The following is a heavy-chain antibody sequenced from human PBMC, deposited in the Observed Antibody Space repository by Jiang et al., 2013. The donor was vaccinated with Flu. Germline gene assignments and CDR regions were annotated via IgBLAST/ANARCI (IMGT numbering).Heavy chain of an antibody. CDR3: ARDPNFTGWFGFDY. D-gene: IGHD3-10*01. Sequence: QTLSLTCAISGDSVSTNSGAWNWIRQSSSRGLEWLGRIYYRSKWRYEYATSVKSRITINPDTSKNQFSLQLNSVTPEDTAVYYCARDPNFTGWFGFDYWGPGTLVTVSS. J-gene: IGHJ4*01. CDR2: IYYRSKWRY. V-gene: IGHV6-1*01. CDR1: GDSVSTNSGA.